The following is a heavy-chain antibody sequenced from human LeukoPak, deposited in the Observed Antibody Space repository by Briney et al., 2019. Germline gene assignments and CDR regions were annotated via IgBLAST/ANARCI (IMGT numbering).Heavy chain of an antibody. Sequence: GSLRLSCAASGFTFSDYYMSWIRQAPGKRLEWVSYISSSSYTNYADSVKGRFTISRDNAKNSLSLQMNSLRAEDMAVYYCARISTGYYYFDYWGQGTLVTVSS. J-gene: IGHJ4*02. CDR1: GFTFSDYY. CDR3: ARISTGYYYFDY. D-gene: IGHD3-22*01. V-gene: IGHV3-11*06. CDR2: ISSSSYT.